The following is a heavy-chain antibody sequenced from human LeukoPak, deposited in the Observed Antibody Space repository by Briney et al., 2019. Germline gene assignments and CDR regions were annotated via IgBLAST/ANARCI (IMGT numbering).Heavy chain of an antibody. CDR1: GGSISSYY. Sequence: PETLSLTCTVSGGSISSYYWSWIRQPPGKGLEWIGYIYYSGSTNYNPSLKSRVTISVDTSTNQFSLKLISVTAADTAVYYCARVDFVVVPTAMYWFDPWGQGTLVTVSS. CDR2: IYYSGST. V-gene: IGHV4-59*01. J-gene: IGHJ5*02. CDR3: ARVDFVVVPTAMYWFDP. D-gene: IGHD2-2*01.